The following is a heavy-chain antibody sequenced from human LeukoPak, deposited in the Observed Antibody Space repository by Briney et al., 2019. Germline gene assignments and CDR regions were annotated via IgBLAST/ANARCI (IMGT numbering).Heavy chain of an antibody. CDR1: GGSISSYY. V-gene: IGHV4-59*12. Sequence: SETLSLTCTVSGGSISSYYWSWIRQPPGKGLEWIGYIYYSGTTYYNPSLKSRVTMSVDTSKNQLSLKLSSVTAADTAVYYCARLRDYYYNYMDVWGKGTTVTVSS. CDR2: IYYSGTT. J-gene: IGHJ6*03. CDR3: ARLRDYYYNYMDV.